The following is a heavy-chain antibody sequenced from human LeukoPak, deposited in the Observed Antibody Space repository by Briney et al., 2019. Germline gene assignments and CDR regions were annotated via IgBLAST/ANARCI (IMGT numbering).Heavy chain of an antibody. J-gene: IGHJ6*04. Sequence: SVKVSCKASGGTFSSYAVSRVRQAPGQGLEWMGGIIPIFGTANYAQKFQGRVTITADESTSTAYMELSSLRSEDTAVYYCAHSGLYCSSTSCYLDYGMDVWGKGTTVTVSS. CDR2: IIPIFGTA. CDR3: AHSGLYCSSTSCYLDYGMDV. D-gene: IGHD2-2*01. CDR1: GGTFSSYA. V-gene: IGHV1-69*13.